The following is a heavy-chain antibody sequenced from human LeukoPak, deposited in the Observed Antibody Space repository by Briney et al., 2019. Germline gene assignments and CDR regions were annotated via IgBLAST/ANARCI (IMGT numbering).Heavy chain of an antibody. CDR2: INHSGST. CDR1: GGPFSGYY. V-gene: IGHV4-34*01. D-gene: IGHD1-26*01. J-gene: IGHJ4*02. CDR3: AGAGVGSFDY. Sequence: PSETLSLTCAVYGGPFSGYYWSWIRQPPGKGLEWIGEINHSGSTNYNPSLKSRVTISVDTSKNQFSLKLSSVTAADTAVYYCAGAGVGSFDYWGQGTLVTVSS.